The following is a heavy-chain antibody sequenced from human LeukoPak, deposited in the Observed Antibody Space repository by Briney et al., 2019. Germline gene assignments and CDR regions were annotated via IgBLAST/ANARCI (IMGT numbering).Heavy chain of an antibody. Sequence: PGRSLRLSCAASGFTFSSYGMHWVRQAPGKGLEWVAVIWYGGSNKYYADSVKGRFTISRDNSKNTLFLQMNSLRAEDTAVYYCAKDLGPDKHDYYCYYYMDVWGKGTTVTVSS. CDR3: AKDLGPDKHDYYCYYYMDV. V-gene: IGHV3-30*18. CDR1: GFTFSSYG. J-gene: IGHJ6*03. CDR2: IWYGGSNK. D-gene: IGHD1-1*01.